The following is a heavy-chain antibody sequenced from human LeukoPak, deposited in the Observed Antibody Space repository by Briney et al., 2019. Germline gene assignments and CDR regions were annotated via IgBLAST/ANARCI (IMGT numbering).Heavy chain of an antibody. CDR1: GGSISSSSYY. CDR3: ARARSFYWLFDH. J-gene: IGHJ4*02. V-gene: IGHV4-39*07. Sequence: PSETLSLTCTVSGGSISSSSYYWGWIRQPPGKGLEWIGSIYYSGSTYYNPSLKSRVTISVDTSKNQFSLKLSSVTAADTAVYYCARARSFYWLFDHWGQGTLVTVSS. D-gene: IGHD2/OR15-2a*01. CDR2: IYYSGST.